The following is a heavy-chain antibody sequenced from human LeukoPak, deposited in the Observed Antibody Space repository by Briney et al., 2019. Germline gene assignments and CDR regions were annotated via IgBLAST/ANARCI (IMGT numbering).Heavy chain of an antibody. J-gene: IGHJ4*02. Sequence: PSETLSLTCAVYGGSFSGYYWSWIRQPPGKGLEWIGEINHSGSTNYNPSLKSRVTISVDTSKNQCSLKLSSVTAADTAVYYCARAYGAWDYWGQGTLVTVSS. CDR3: ARAYGAWDY. CDR2: INHSGST. V-gene: IGHV4-34*01. CDR1: GGSFSGYY. D-gene: IGHD4-17*01.